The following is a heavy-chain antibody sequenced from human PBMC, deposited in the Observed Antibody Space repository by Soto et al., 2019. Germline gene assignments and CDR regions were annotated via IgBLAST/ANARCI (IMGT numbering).Heavy chain of an antibody. Sequence: SETLSLTCTVSGGSISSGPYSWGWIRQPPGKGLEWIGTFYYSGSTHYNPSLESRVTISVDTSKNQFSLKVSSVTAADTAMYYCARNAGYGYSYWFDPWGQGTLVTVSS. V-gene: IGHV4-39*01. CDR1: GGSISSGPYS. D-gene: IGHD5-18*01. J-gene: IGHJ5*02. CDR2: FYYSGST. CDR3: ARNAGYGYSYWFDP.